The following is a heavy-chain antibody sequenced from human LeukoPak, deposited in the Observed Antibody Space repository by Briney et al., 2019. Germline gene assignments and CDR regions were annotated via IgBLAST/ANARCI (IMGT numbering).Heavy chain of an antibody. CDR1: GGSFSGYY. J-gene: IGHJ6*03. V-gene: IGHV4-34*01. D-gene: IGHD5-18*01. CDR3: ARGNRIQPYTYYYYYYMDA. Sequence: SETLSLTCAVYGGSFSGYYWSWIRQPPGKGLEWIGEINHSGNTNYNPSLKSRVTILVAPSKNQFSLQLSSVTAADTAVYFCARGNRIQPYTYYYYYYMDAWGRGTTVTVSS. CDR2: INHSGNT.